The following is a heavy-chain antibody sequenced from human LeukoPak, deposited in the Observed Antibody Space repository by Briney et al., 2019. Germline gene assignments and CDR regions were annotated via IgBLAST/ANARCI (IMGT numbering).Heavy chain of an antibody. J-gene: IGHJ4*02. CDR2: IRSSSTI. Sequence: PGGSLRLSCAASGFTFTTYSVNWVRQAPGKGLEWVSYIRSSSTINYADSVKGRFTISRDNAKNSLYLQMNGLRAEDTAVYYCARERYGDYVYDYWGQGTLVTVSS. D-gene: IGHD4-17*01. CDR3: ARERYGDYVYDY. CDR1: GFTFTTYS. V-gene: IGHV3-48*01.